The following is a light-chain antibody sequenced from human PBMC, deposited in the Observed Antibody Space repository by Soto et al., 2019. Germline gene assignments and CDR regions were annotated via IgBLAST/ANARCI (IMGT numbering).Light chain of an antibody. CDR3: QQYSNWPPVT. Sequence: ETVMTQSPATLSVSPGERATLSCRASQSVGSKVAWYQQKPGQAPSLLIYGASTRASGIPLRFSGSGSGTEFTLTISSLQSEDFAVYYCQQYSNWPPVTFGGG. V-gene: IGKV3-15*01. CDR2: GAS. CDR1: QSVGSK. J-gene: IGKJ4*01.